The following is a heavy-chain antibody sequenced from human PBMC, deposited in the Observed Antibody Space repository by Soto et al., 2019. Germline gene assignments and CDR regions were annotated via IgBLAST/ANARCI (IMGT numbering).Heavy chain of an antibody. CDR1: GFTFSSYA. CDR2: ISYDGSNK. Sequence: GGSLRLSCAASGFTFSSYAMHWVRQAPGKGLEWVAVISYDGSNKYYADSVKGRFTISRDNSKNTLYLQMNSLRAEDTAVYYCARDTAATYYYYGMDVWGQGTTVTVSS. D-gene: IGHD2-15*01. V-gene: IGHV3-30-3*01. CDR3: ARDTAATYYYYGMDV. J-gene: IGHJ6*02.